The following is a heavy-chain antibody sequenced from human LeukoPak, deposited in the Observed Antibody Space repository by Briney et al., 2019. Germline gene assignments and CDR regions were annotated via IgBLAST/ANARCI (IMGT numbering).Heavy chain of an antibody. Sequence: GESLNISWNGSGYSFNSYWIGWVRQLPENGLEWMGIIYPGDSDTRYSPSFQGQVTISADKSISTAYLQWSSLKASDTAMYYCARHPLLRGYTYGYADYWGQGTLVTVSS. CDR2: IYPGDSDT. CDR1: GYSFNSYW. CDR3: ARHPLLRGYTYGYADY. D-gene: IGHD5-18*01. J-gene: IGHJ4*02. V-gene: IGHV5-51*01.